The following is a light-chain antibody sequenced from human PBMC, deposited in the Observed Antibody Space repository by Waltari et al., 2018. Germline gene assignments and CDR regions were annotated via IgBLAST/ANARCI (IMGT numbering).Light chain of an antibody. CDR3: QSYDSLSGYV. Sequence: LLAQPPSVSGAPGQRVTIPCTGSSSNIGSTYDVHWYQQVPGTAPKLLIFLNTNRPSGVPDRFSGSKSGASASLAITGLQAEDEADYYCQSYDSLSGYVFGTGTKVTVL. V-gene: IGLV1-40*03. CDR1: SSNIGSTYD. J-gene: IGLJ1*01. CDR2: LNT.